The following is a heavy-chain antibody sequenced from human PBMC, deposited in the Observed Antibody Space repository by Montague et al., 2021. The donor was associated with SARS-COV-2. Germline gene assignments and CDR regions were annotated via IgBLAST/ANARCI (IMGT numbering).Heavy chain of an antibody. CDR1: GGSISSDDYY. CDR2: IHYSGTT. Sequence: TLSLTCTVSGGSISSDDYYWSWIRQPPGKGLEWIGYIHYSGTTYYNPSLKRRVTISVDTSKNQFSLKLRSVTAADTAVFYCARDHSSWGQGTLVTVSS. V-gene: IGHV4-30-4*01. D-gene: IGHD2-21*01. CDR3: ARDHSS. J-gene: IGHJ5*02.